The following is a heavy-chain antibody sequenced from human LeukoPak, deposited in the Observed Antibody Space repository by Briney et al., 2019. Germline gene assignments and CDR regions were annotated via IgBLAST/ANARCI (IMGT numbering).Heavy chain of an antibody. J-gene: IGHJ4*02. CDR2: ISASGDST. Sequence: GGSLRLSCAASGFPFSSYTMTWGRQAPGKGLEWVSAISASGDSTYYADSVKGRFTIFRDNSKNTLYLQMDSLRAEDTALYCCVKGGHFDYWGQGALVTVSS. CDR1: GFPFSSYT. CDR3: VKGGHFDY. V-gene: IGHV3-23*01.